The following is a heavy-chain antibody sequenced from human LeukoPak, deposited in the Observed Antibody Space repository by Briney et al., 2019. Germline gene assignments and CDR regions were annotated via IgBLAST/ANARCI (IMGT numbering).Heavy chain of an antibody. Sequence: PGGSLRLSCAASGFTFSSYSMNWVRQAPGKGLEWVSAISGSGGSTYYADSVKGRFTISRDNSKNTLYLQMNSLRAEDTAVYYCAVCSSTSCPFDYWGQGTLVTVSS. CDR3: AVCSSTSCPFDY. CDR1: GFTFSSYS. J-gene: IGHJ4*02. D-gene: IGHD2-2*01. CDR2: ISGSGGST. V-gene: IGHV3-23*01.